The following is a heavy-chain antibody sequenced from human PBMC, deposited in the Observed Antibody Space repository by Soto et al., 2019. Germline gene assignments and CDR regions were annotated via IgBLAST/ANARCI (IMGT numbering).Heavy chain of an antibody. CDR3: ARDPGAPYSSGWNFDY. Sequence: GASVKVSCKASGGTFSSYAISWVRQAPGQGLEWMGGIIPIFGTANYAQKFQGRVTITADESTSTAYMELSSLRSEDTAVYYCARDPGAPYSSGWNFDYWGQGTLVTRLL. V-gene: IGHV1-69*13. CDR2: IIPIFGTA. CDR1: GGTFSSYA. D-gene: IGHD6-19*01. J-gene: IGHJ4*02.